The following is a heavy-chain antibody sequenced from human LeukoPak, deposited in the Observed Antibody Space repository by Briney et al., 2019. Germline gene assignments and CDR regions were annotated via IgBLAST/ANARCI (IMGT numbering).Heavy chain of an antibody. J-gene: IGHJ4*02. D-gene: IGHD3-10*01. V-gene: IGHV3-23*01. Sequence: ETLSLTCSVSGGSVSSNGYFWNWIRQPPGKGLEWVSTISGSDDGTYYADSVRGRFTISRDNSKNTLYLQMKALRDEDTATYYCAKRGPIYSSTPGNYFDYWGQGTLVTVSS. CDR3: AKRGPIYSSTPGNYFDY. CDR2: ISGSDDGT. CDR1: GGSVSSNG.